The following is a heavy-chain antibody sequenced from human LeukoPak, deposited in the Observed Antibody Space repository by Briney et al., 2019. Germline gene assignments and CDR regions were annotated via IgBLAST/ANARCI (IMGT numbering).Heavy chain of an antibody. Sequence: GASVKVSCKASGYTFTGYYMHWVRQAPGQGLEWMGWINPNSGGTNYAQKFQGRVTMTRDTSISTAYMELSSLRSEDTAVYYCARVREYSSSSLTDYYYYMDVWGKGTTVTVSS. CDR1: GYTFTGYY. D-gene: IGHD6-6*01. CDR2: INPNSGGT. CDR3: ARVREYSSSSLTDYYYYMDV. V-gene: IGHV1-2*02. J-gene: IGHJ6*03.